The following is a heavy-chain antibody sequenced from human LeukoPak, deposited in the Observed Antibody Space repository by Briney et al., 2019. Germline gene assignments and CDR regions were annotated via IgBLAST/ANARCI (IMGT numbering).Heavy chain of an antibody. CDR2: IFSGGST. J-gene: IGHJ4*02. D-gene: IGHD6-6*01. CDR1: GFTVSSNY. Sequence: GGSLRLSCAASGFTVSSNYMSWVRQAPGKGLEWVSVIFSGGSTHYADSVKGRFTISRDNSKNTVYLQMNSLRAEDTAVYYCANTHCDSSPIVWNFWGQGTLVTVSS. CDR3: ANTHCDSSPIVWNF. V-gene: IGHV3-53*01.